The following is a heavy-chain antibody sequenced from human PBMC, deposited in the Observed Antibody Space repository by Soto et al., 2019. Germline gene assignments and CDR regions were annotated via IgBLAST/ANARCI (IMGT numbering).Heavy chain of an antibody. Sequence: QVQLQESGPGLVKPSETLSLTCTVSDDSSSSYKWSWIRQPPGRRLEWIGYIDSNGGTSYNPSLQCRVTISIYTSTKQFSLKLSAVTAADTAVYYCVRLGFGRLHGLVDVWGQGPTVTVSS. CDR1: DDSSSSYK. D-gene: IGHD3-10*01. CDR3: VRLGFGRLHGLVDV. V-gene: IGHV4-59*08. CDR2: IDSNGGT. J-gene: IGHJ6*02.